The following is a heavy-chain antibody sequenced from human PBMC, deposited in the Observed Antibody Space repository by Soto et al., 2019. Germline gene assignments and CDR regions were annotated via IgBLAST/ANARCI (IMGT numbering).Heavy chain of an antibody. Sequence: QVQLQESGPGLGKPSQTLSLTCTVSGGSINRGGYYWTWIRQHPGKGLEWIGSVYYSGSTNYNPSLKSRVTISVDTSKNQFSLKLSSVSAADTAVYYCVRGAGGNFYFDYWGQGTLVTVSS. D-gene: IGHD2-21*02. CDR1: GGSINRGGYY. V-gene: IGHV4-31*03. CDR3: VRGAGGNFYFDY. J-gene: IGHJ4*02. CDR2: VYYSGST.